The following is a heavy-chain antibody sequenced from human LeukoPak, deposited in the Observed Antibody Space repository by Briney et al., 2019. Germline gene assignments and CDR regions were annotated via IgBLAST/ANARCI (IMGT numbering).Heavy chain of an antibody. CDR2: IHYSGST. D-gene: IGHD1-26*01. Sequence: PSETLSLTFTVSGGSISSYYWSWIRQPPGKGLEWIGYIHYSGSTTYNPSLKSRVTMSLDTSNNQVSLKLNSVTAADTAVYYCARHISSGGTYAHFDYWGQGTLVTVSS. J-gene: IGHJ4*02. CDR3: ARHISSGGTYAHFDY. CDR1: GGSISSYY. V-gene: IGHV4-59*08.